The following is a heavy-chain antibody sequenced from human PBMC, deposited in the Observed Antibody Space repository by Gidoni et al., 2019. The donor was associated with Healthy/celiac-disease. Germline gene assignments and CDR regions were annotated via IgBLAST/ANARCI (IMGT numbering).Heavy chain of an antibody. Sequence: EVQLLESGGGLVQPGGSLRLACAAFGFTFSSYAMSWVRQAPGKGLEWVSVISGSGGSTYYAYSVKGQFTISRDSDKNTLYLQMNSLRAEDTAIYYCAKAPLIAAVSFDYWGQGTLVTVSS. J-gene: IGHJ4*02. CDR3: AKAPLIAAVSFDY. CDR1: GFTFSSYA. D-gene: IGHD6-13*01. V-gene: IGHV3-23*01. CDR2: ISGSGGST.